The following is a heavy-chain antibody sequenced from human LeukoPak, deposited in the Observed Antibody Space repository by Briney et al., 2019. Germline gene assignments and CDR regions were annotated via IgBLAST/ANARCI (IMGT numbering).Heavy chain of an antibody. CDR2: IYHSGST. V-gene: IGHV4-30-2*01. D-gene: IGHD3-3*01. CDR3: ARMRGYLFDY. Sequence: SQTLSLTCTVSGGSISSGGYYWSWIRQPPGKGLEWIGYIYHSGSTYYNPSLKSRVTISVDRSKNQFSLKLSSVTAADTAVYCCARMRGYLFDYWGQGTLVTVSS. J-gene: IGHJ4*02. CDR1: GGSISSGGYY.